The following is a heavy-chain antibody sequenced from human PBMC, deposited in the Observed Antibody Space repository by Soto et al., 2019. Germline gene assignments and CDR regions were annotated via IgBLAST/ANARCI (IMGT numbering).Heavy chain of an antibody. CDR1: GGSISSGGYY. Sequence: QVQLQESGPGLVKPSQTLSLTCTVSGGSISSGGYYWSWIRQHPGKGLEWIGHIYYSASTYYNPSLKSRVTISVDTSKHQFSLKLSSVAAAYRAVYYCARLGRGDRGFFDYWGQGTLVTVSS. CDR2: IYYSAST. J-gene: IGHJ4*02. V-gene: IGHV4-31*03. CDR3: ARLGRGDRGFFDY. D-gene: IGHD3-16*01.